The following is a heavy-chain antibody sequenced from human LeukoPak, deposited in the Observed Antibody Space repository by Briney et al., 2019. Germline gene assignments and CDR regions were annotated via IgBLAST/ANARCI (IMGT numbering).Heavy chain of an antibody. CDR2: MNPNSGNT. CDR1: GYTFTSYD. J-gene: IGHJ4*02. D-gene: IGHD6-19*01. V-gene: IGHV1-8*01. Sequence: GASVKVSCKASGYTFTSYDINWVRQATGQGREWMGWMNPNSGNTGYAQKFQGRVTMTRNTSISTAYMELSSLRSEDTAVYYCARGLHRAGYSSGWYIGYWGQGTLVTVSS. CDR3: ARGLHRAGYSSGWYIGY.